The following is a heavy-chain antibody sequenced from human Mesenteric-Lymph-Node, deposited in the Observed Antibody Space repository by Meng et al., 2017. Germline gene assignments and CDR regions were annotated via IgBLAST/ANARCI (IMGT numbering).Heavy chain of an antibody. CDR3: ARGKWFGEGI. Sequence: GESLKISCAASGFTFSSYAMHWVRQAPGKGLEWVAVISYDGSNKYYADSVKGRFTISRDNSKNTLYLQMNNLTVDDSAVYYCARGKWFGEGIWGQGTMVTVSS. CDR2: ISYDGSNK. D-gene: IGHD3-10*01. CDR1: GFTFSSYA. J-gene: IGHJ3*02. V-gene: IGHV3-30*07.